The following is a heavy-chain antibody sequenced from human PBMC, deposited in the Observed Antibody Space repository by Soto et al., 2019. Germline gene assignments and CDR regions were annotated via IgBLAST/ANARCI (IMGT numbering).Heavy chain of an antibody. CDR3: ARGGSVVVVTAALDF. V-gene: IGHV1-46*01. CDR2: VNPSGGHT. CDR1: GDTFTDYY. Sequence: QVQLVQSGAEVKKPGASVKVSCKASGDTFTDYYIHWVRQAPGQGLEWMGTVNPSGGHTTYAQHFLGRITMTRDTSTSTLYMELTSWTSEDTAVYYCARGGSVVVVTAALDFWGQGPLVTVSA. D-gene: IGHD2-21*02. J-gene: IGHJ4*02.